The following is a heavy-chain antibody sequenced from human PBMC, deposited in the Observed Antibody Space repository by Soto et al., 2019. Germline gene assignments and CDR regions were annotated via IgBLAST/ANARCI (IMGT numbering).Heavy chain of an antibody. D-gene: IGHD2-21*01. Sequence: SETLSLTCTVSGGSISSSSYYWGWIRQPPGKGLEWIGSVYYSGITYYNPSLKSRVTISVDTSKKQFSLDLSSVTAADTAVYYCVSQVPGIANYFDYWGQGALVTVS. CDR1: GGSISSSSYY. CDR2: VYYSGIT. V-gene: IGHV4-39*01. CDR3: VSQVPGIANYFDY. J-gene: IGHJ4*02.